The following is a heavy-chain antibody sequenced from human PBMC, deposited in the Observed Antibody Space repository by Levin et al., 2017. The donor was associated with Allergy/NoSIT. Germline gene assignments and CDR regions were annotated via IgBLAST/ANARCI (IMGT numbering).Heavy chain of an antibody. J-gene: IGHJ4*02. CDR3: AREGGSSGWYWAYYFDY. D-gene: IGHD6-19*01. Sequence: QAGGSLRLSCAASGFTFSSYGMHWVRQAPAKGLERVAVIWYDGSNKYYADSVKGRFTISRDNSKNTLYLQMNSLRAEDTAVYYCAREGGSSGWYWAYYFDYWGQGTLVTVSS. V-gene: IGHV3-33*01. CDR2: IWYDGSNK. CDR1: GFTFSSYG.